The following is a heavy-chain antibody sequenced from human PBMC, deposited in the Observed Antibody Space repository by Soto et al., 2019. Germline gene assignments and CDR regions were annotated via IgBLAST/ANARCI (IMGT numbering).Heavy chain of an antibody. CDR2: INHSGST. CDR3: ASSHYDSSGYFPLRY. CDR1: GGSFSGYY. D-gene: IGHD3-22*01. J-gene: IGHJ4*02. V-gene: IGHV4-34*01. Sequence: QVQLQQWGAGLLKPSETLSLTCAVYGGSFSGYYWSWIRQPPGKGLEWIGEINHSGSTNYNPSLKSRVTIXXDXSXXQFSLKLSSVTAADTAVYYCASSHYDSSGYFPLRYWGQGTLVTVSS.